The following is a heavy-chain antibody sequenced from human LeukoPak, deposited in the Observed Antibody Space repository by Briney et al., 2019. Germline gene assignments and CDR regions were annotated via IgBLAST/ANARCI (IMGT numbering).Heavy chain of an antibody. CDR1: GSTFTDHY. J-gene: IGHJ6*03. Sequence: PGGSLRLSWAASGSTFTDHYMDWVRQAPGEGREWVGRTRKKANSYTTEYAASVQGRFAISRDNSRNSLYLQMNSLKTEDTAVYYCARVSGDTLAWDFMDVWGKGTTVTVSS. CDR3: ARVSGDTLAWDFMDV. CDR2: TRKKANSYTT. D-gene: IGHD2-21*02. V-gene: IGHV3-72*01.